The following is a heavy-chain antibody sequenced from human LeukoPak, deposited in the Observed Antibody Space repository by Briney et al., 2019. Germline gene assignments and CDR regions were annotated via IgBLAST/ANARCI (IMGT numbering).Heavy chain of an antibody. Sequence: GGSLRLSCAASGFTVSSNYMSWVGQAPGKGLEWVSVIYSGGSTYYADSVKGRFTISRDNSKNTLYLQMNSLRAEDTAVYYCARSRGWLVYDAFDIWGQGTMVTVSS. V-gene: IGHV3-53*01. CDR1: GFTVSSNY. J-gene: IGHJ3*02. D-gene: IGHD6-19*01. CDR3: ARSRGWLVYDAFDI. CDR2: IYSGGST.